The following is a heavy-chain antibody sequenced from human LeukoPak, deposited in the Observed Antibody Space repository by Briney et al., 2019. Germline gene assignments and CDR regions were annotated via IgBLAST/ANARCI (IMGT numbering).Heavy chain of an antibody. CDR1: GYTFTGYF. Sequence: ASAKVSCKASGYTFTGYFMHWVRQAPGQGLEWMGWINPNTGDTRYAQKFQGRVTMTRDTSISTAYLELSRLRSDDTAVYYCARKSMAAVGTFDYWGQGTLVTVSS. CDR3: ARKSMAAVGTFDY. J-gene: IGHJ4*02. CDR2: INPNTGDT. D-gene: IGHD6-13*01. V-gene: IGHV1-2*02.